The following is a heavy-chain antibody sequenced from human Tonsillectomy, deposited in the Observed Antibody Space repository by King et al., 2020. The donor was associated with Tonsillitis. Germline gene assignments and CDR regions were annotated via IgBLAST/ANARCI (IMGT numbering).Heavy chain of an antibody. CDR3: TKDYSGRTIFGVGLLDY. CDR1: GFTFDDYT. J-gene: IGHJ4*02. CDR2: ISWDDSGT. V-gene: IGHV3-43*01. D-gene: IGHD3-3*01. Sequence: VQLVESGGVVIQPGGSLRLSCAASGFTFDDYTMHWVRQPPGKGLEWVSLISWDDSGTYYADSVKGRFTISRDNSKNSLSLQMNSLRTEDTALYYCTKDYSGRTIFGVGLLDYWGQGTLVTVSS.